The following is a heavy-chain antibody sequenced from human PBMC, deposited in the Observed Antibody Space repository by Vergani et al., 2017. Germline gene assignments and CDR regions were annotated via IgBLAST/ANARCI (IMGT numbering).Heavy chain of an antibody. CDR1: VFTSSYYG. Sequence: QVHLVESGGGVVQPGRSLRLSCVVSVFTSSYYGTHWVRQAPGKGLEWVAVISYDGTQKYYADSVKGRFTISRDNSKSTLYLQMNSLRTEDTAVYYCATKSCGTPGCQIGYFREWGQGTLVTVSS. CDR2: ISYDGTQK. V-gene: IGHV3-30*03. J-gene: IGHJ1*01. CDR3: ATKSCGTPGCQIGYFRE. D-gene: IGHD1-1*01.